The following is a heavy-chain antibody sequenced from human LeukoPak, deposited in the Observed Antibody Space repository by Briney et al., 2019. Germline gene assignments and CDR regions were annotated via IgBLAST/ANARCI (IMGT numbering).Heavy chain of an antibody. V-gene: IGHV4-39*02. J-gene: IGHJ4*02. D-gene: IGHD3-10*01. CDR2: IYYSGST. CDR3: ARDRGWGVYYFDY. Sequence: SETLSLTCTVSGGSISSHNYYWGWIRQPPGKGPEWIGSIYYSGSTYYNPSLKSRVTISVDTSKNQFSLKLSSVTAADTAVYYCARDRGWGVYYFDYWGQGTLVTVSS. CDR1: GGSISSHNYY.